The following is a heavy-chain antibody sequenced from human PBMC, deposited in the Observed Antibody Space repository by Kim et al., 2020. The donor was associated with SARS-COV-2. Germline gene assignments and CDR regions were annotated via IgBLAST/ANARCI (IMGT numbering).Heavy chain of an antibody. J-gene: IGHJ4*02. D-gene: IGHD1-1*01. V-gene: IGHV1-2*02. CDR2: GT. Sequence: GTNYAQKFQGRVTMTRDTSISTAYMELSRLRSDDTAVYYCARAKGSVLGYWGQGTLVTVSS. CDR3: ARAKGSVLGY.